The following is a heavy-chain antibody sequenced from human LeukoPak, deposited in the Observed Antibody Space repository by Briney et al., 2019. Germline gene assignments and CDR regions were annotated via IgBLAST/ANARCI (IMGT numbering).Heavy chain of an antibody. Sequence: GGSLRLSCAASGFTFSSYGMHWVRQAPGKGLEWVAFIRYDGSNKYYADSVKGRFTISRDNSKNTLYLQMNSLRAEDTAVYYCARDPTGSAGTGYFDYWGQGTLVTVSS. CDR1: GFTFSSYG. V-gene: IGHV3-30*02. J-gene: IGHJ4*02. D-gene: IGHD6-13*01. CDR2: IRYDGSNK. CDR3: ARDPTGSAGTGYFDY.